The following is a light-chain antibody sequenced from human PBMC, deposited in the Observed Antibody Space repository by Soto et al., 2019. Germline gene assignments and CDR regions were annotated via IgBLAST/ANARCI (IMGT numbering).Light chain of an antibody. Sequence: DIQLTQSPSTLLPSGGNRAQFLCGPGKSVTAWWAWYQQKPGKAPKLLIYDASSLQSGVPSRFSGSGSGTEFSLTISSLQPDDFATYYCQQYYRSCTFGQGTKVEIK. J-gene: IGKJ2*02. CDR1: KSVTAW. CDR2: DAS. V-gene: IGKV1-5*02. CDR3: QQYYRSCT.